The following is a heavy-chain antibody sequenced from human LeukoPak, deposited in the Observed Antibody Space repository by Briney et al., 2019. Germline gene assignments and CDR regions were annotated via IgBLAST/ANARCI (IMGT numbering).Heavy chain of an antibody. CDR2: ISSNGGST. D-gene: IGHD2-8*02. V-gene: IGHV3-64*01. Sequence: PGGSLRLSCAASGFTFSSYAMHWVRQAPGKGLEYVSAISSNGGSTYYANSVKGRFTISRDNAKNSLYLQMNNLRAEDTAVYSCVRQVGEGLVEAFDIWGQGRMVTVSS. CDR3: VRQVGEGLVEAFDI. J-gene: IGHJ3*02. CDR1: GFTFSSYA.